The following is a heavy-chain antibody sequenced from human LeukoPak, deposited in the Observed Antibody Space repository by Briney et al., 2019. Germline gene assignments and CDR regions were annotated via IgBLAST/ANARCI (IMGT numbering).Heavy chain of an antibody. CDR1: GFTFDNYA. D-gene: IGHD4-17*01. J-gene: IGHJ4*02. V-gene: IGHV3-9*01. Sequence: GGSLRLSCAASGFTFDNYAMHWVRQVPGKGPEWVSGISWNSGAIGYADSVEGRFTISRDNVKNVLYLEVNSLRAEDTAFYYCAKDIGSMVTTFDSWGQGTLVTVSS. CDR2: ISWNSGAI. CDR3: AKDIGSMVTTFDS.